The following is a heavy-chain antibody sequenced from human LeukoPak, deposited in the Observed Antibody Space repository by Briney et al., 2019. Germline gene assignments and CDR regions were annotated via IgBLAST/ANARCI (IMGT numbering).Heavy chain of an antibody. V-gene: IGHV1-18*01. J-gene: IGHJ3*02. CDR1: GYTFTNYG. CDR2: ISSYTGNT. CDR3: ARDCGNSWPDAFDI. D-gene: IGHD6-13*01. Sequence: GASVKVSCRASGYTFTNYGLSWVRQAPGQGLEWMGWISSYTGNTNYAQKLQGRVTITTDTSTSTAYMELRSLRSDDTAVYYCARDCGNSWPDAFDIWGQGTMVTVSS.